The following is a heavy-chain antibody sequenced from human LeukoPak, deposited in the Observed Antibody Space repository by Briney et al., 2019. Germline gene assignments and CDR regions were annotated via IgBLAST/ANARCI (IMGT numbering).Heavy chain of an antibody. D-gene: IGHD1-26*01. CDR3: ARDLGGRELRDY. Sequence: GASVKVSCKASGYTFTSYYMHWVRQAPGQGLEWMGWINPNSGGTNYAQKFQGRVTMTRDTSISTAYMELSRLRSDDTAVYYCARDLGGRELRDYWGQGTLVTVSS. CDR2: INPNSGGT. J-gene: IGHJ4*02. V-gene: IGHV1-2*02. CDR1: GYTFTSYY.